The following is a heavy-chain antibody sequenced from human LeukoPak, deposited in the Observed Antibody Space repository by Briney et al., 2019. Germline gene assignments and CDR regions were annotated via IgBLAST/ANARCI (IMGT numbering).Heavy chain of an antibody. Sequence: ASVKVSCKASGYTFTSYYMHWVRQAPGQGLEWMGIINPSGGSTSYAQKFQGRVTMTRDMSTSTVYMELSSLRSEDTAVYYCARAPREELIRAAEVFDYWGQGTLVTVSS. J-gene: IGHJ4*02. CDR1: GYTFTSYY. CDR3: ARAPREELIRAAEVFDY. D-gene: IGHD1-26*01. CDR2: INPSGGST. V-gene: IGHV1-46*01.